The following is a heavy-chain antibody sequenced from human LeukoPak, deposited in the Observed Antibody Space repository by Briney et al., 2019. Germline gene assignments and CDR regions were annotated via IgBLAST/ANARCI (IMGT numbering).Heavy chain of an antibody. CDR1: GYTFTGYY. CDR2: INPNSGGT. CDR3: ARARRDIVVRFDY. J-gene: IGHJ4*02. D-gene: IGHD2-2*01. Sequence: ASVKVSCKASGYTFTGYYMHWVRQAPGQGLEWMGWINPNSGGTNYAQKFQGRVTMTRDTFISTAYMELSRLRSDDTAVYYCARARRDIVVRFDYWGQGTLVTVSS. V-gene: IGHV1-2*02.